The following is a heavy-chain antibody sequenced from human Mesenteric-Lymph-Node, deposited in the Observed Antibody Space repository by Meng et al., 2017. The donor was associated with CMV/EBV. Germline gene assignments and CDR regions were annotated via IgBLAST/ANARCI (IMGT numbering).Heavy chain of an antibody. J-gene: IGHJ4*02. CDR3: ASERQVVPAASENDY. D-gene: IGHD2-2*01. CDR1: EFTFSSYS. V-gene: IGHV3-21*01. Sequence: GGSLRLSCAASEFTFSSYSMNWVRQAPGKGLEWVSSISSSSSYIYYADSVKGRFTISRDNAKNSLYLQMNSLRAEDTAVYYCASERQVVPAASENDYWGQGTLVTVSS. CDR2: ISSSSSYI.